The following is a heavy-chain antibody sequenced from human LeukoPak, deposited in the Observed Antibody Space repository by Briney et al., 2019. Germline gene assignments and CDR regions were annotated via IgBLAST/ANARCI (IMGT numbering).Heavy chain of an antibody. CDR1: GFTFSSYA. CDR3: AKDRGGIVVVIDY. V-gene: IGHV3-23*01. CDR2: ISGSGGCT. J-gene: IGHJ4*02. D-gene: IGHD3-22*01. Sequence: GGSLRLSCAASGFTFSSYAMSWVRQAPGKGLEWVSAISGSGGCTYYADSVKGRFTISRDNSKNTLYLQMNSLRAEDTAVYYCAKDRGGIVVVIDYWGQGTLVTVSS.